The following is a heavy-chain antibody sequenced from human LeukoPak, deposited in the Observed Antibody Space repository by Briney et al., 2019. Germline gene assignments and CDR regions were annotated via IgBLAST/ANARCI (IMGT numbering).Heavy chain of an antibody. CDR2: ISGSGGST. CDR3: ARPSIAVAALRAYYFDY. Sequence: TGGSLRLSCAASGFTFSSYAMSWVRQAPGKGLEWVSAISGSGGSTYYADSEKGRFTISRDNSKNTLYLQMNSLRAEDTAVYYCARPSIAVAALRAYYFDYWGQGTLVTVSS. D-gene: IGHD6-19*01. J-gene: IGHJ4*02. V-gene: IGHV3-23*01. CDR1: GFTFSSYA.